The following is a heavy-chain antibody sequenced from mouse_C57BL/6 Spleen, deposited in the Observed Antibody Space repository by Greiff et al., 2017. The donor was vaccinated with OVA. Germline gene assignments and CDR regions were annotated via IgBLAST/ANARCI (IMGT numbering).Heavy chain of an antibody. CDR3: VRDYYDYYFDY. CDR1: GFSFNTYA. D-gene: IGHD2-4*01. V-gene: IGHV10-1*01. J-gene: IGHJ2*01. CDR2: IRSKSNNYAT. Sequence: EVQLVESGGGLVQPKGSLKLSCAASGFSFNTYAMNWVRQAPGQGLEWVARIRSKSNNYATYYADSVKDRFTISRDDSESMLYLQMNNLKTEDTAMYYCVRDYYDYYFDYWGQGTTLTVSS.